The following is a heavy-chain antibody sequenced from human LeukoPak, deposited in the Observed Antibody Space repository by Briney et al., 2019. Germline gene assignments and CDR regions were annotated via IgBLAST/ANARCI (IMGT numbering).Heavy chain of an antibody. V-gene: IGHV3-23*01. D-gene: IGHD6-19*01. CDR3: AKDSRGSQN. J-gene: IGHJ1*01. CDR2: ISDSGGTT. CDR1: GFTFNIYN. Sequence: PGGSLRLSCAASGFTFNIYNMNWVRQAPGKGLEWVSTISDSGGTTYYANSVKGRFTISRDNSKHTLYLQMNSLRAEDTAIYYCAKDSRGSQNWGQGTLVTVSS.